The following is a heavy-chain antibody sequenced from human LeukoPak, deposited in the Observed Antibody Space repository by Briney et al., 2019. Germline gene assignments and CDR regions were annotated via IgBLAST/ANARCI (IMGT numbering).Heavy chain of an antibody. CDR2: INPNSGGT. CDR3: ARVSLKQWPPSYYFDY. J-gene: IGHJ4*02. CDR1: GYTFTGYY. V-gene: IGHV1-2*04. Sequence: ASVKVSCKASGYTFTGYYMHWVRQAPGQGLEWMGWINPNSGGTNYAQKFQGWVTMTRDTSISTAYMELSRLRSDDTAVYYCARVSLKQWPPSYYFDYWGQGTLVTVSS. D-gene: IGHD6-19*01.